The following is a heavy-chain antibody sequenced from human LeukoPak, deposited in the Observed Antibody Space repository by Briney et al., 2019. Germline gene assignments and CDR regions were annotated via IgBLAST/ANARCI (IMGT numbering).Heavy chain of an antibody. CDR2: IYYSGTT. D-gene: IGHD6-19*01. Sequence: SGTLSLTCSVSGDSMSSSYWSWIRRPPGKGLEWIGNIYYSGTTNFNTSSRRRVTISFDTSKHQFSLKLNSVTAAHTAMYYCARLYGSRWVVEYWGQGSLVTLPS. CDR3: ARLYGSRWVVEY. CDR1: GDSMSSSY. V-gene: IGHV4-59*07. J-gene: IGHJ4*02.